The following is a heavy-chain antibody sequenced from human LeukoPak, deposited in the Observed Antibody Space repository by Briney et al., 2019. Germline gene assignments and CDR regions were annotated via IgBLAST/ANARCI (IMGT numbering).Heavy chain of an antibody. Sequence: GESLKISCKGSGYSFINYWIGWVRQMPGKGLEYMGIIHPGNSNSRYSPSFQGQVTISVDKSINTAYLQWSTLKASDTAMYHCARSPSYYDNTGYYYFDNWGQGTLVTVSS. CDR3: ARSPSYYDNTGYYYFDN. CDR1: GYSFINYW. D-gene: IGHD3-22*01. J-gene: IGHJ4*02. V-gene: IGHV5-51*01. CDR2: IHPGNSNS.